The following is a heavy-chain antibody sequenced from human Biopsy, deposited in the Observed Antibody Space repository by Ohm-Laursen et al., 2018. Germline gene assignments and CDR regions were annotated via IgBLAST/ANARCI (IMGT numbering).Heavy chain of an antibody. CDR3: ARDSSRRAREGGMDV. D-gene: IGHD6-6*01. J-gene: IGHJ6*02. CDR1: GFSNRSYH. CDR2: ISETSSHI. V-gene: IGHV3-21*01. Sequence: SLRLSLAASGFSNRSYHMNWLRQAPGKGMAWISYISETSSHIYDADSVRGRFTVARDIAKNSLYLQMNSLRVEGTAVYYWARDSSRRAREGGMDVWGQGTTVTVSS.